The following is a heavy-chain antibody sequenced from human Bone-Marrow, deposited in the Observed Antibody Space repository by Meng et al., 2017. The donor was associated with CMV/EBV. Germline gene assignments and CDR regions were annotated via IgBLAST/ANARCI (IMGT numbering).Heavy chain of an antibody. CDR2: INHSGST. CDR1: GGSFSGYY. D-gene: IGHD2-2*01. V-gene: IGHV4-34*01. J-gene: IGHJ4*02. CDR3: ARPSYCSSTSCYLFDY. Sequence: ESLKISCAVYGGSFSGYYWSWIRQPPGKGLEWIGEINHSGSTNYNPSLKSRVTISVDTSKNQFSLKLSSVTAADTAVYYCARPSYCSSTSCYLFDYWGQGTLVPVSS.